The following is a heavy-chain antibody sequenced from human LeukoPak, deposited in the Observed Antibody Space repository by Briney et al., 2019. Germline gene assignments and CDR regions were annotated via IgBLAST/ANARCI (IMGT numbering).Heavy chain of an antibody. CDR1: GYTFTGYY. D-gene: IGHD3-3*01. CDR3: ARPKVYDFWSGHSEYYFDY. CDR2: ISAYNGNT. J-gene: IGHJ4*02. V-gene: IGHV1-18*04. Sequence: ASLKVSCKASGYTFTGYYMHWVRQAPGQGLEWMGWISAYNGNTNYAQKLQGRVTMTTDTSTSTAYMELRSLRSDDTAVYYCARPKVYDFWSGHSEYYFDYWGQGTLVTVSS.